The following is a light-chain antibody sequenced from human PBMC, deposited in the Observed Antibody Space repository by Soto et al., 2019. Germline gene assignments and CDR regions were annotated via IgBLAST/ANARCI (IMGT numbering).Light chain of an antibody. CDR3: QQRSNWPPT. CDR2: DAS. J-gene: IGKJ1*01. V-gene: IGKV3-11*01. CDR1: QSVSSY. Sequence: EIVFTQSPPTLSLSPGERATLSCRASQSVSSYLAWYQQKPGQAPRLLIYDASTRATGIPARFSGSGSGTDFTLTITSLEPEDFAVYYCQQRSNWPPTFGQGTNADIK.